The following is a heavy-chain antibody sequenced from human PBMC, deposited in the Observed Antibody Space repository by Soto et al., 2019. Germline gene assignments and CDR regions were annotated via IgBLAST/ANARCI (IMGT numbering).Heavy chain of an antibody. Sequence: SQTLSLTCVGSGDTVSSNSVAWNWVRQSPSRGLEWLGRTYYRSRWYSDYAVSVRSRIDINADTSKNQVSLQLNSVTPEDTAVYYCARSEEDSDYYYYGMDVWGQGTTITVSS. D-gene: IGHD2-15*01. CDR1: GDTVSSNSVA. CDR3: ARSEEDSDYYYYGMDV. V-gene: IGHV6-1*01. J-gene: IGHJ6*02. CDR2: TYYRSRWYS.